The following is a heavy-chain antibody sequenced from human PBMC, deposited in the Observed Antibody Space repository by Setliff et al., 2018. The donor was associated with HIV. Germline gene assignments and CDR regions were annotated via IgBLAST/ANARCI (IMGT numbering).Heavy chain of an antibody. CDR3: VSSRSDFDY. V-gene: IGHV3-74*01. Sequence: PGGSLRLSCAASGFTLENFWMHWVRQAPGKGLEWISRINSDGSTTDYARSVKGRFTISRDNATNTLFLQMNTLRAEDTAVYYCVSSRSDFDYWGQGTLVTVSS. CDR1: GFTLENFW. D-gene: IGHD6-13*01. J-gene: IGHJ4*02. CDR2: INSDGSTT.